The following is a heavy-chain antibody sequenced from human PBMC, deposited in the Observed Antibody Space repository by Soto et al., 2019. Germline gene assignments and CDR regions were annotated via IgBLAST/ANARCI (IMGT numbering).Heavy chain of an antibody. Sequence: SLQLSCKGSGSSFTSYWIGWVSQMPGKGLEWMGIIHPGDSDTRYSPSFQGQVTILADKSISTAYLQWSSLKHSDTAISYCARQPLAGTFCKGGQGTLVTVSS. CDR1: GSSFTSYW. CDR3: ARQPLAGTFCK. CDR2: IHPGDSDT. J-gene: IGHJ4*01. D-gene: IGHD1-1*01. V-gene: IGHV5-51*01.